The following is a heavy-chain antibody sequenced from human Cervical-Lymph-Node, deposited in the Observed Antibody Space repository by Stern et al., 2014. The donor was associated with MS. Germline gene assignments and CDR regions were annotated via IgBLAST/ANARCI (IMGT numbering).Heavy chain of an antibody. CDR1: GYPFTSDA. J-gene: IGHJ4*02. V-gene: IGHV1-3*01. Sequence: QVQLMQSGAEVEKPAPSVKLSCKASGYPFTSDAMHWVRQRPAQGLEWMGCTHAGNGNTKYSQKFHRRVTLTKETSPSTPYMQLSRLRSEDTAVYYCARGSYGDYVFYYWGQGTLVTVSS. CDR3: ARGSYGDYVFYY. D-gene: IGHD4-17*01. CDR2: THAGNGNT.